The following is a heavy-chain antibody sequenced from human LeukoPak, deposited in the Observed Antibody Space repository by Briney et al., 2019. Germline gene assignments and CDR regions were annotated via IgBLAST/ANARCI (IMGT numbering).Heavy chain of an antibody. D-gene: IGHD2-15*01. CDR3: GRYCSGGSCYLDAFDI. Sequence: GGSLRLSCAASGFTFSSYSMNWVRQAPGKGLEWVSSISSSSSYIYYADSVKGRFTISRDNAKNSLYLQMNSLRAEDTAVYYCGRYCSGGSCYLDAFDIWGQGTMVTVSS. J-gene: IGHJ3*02. CDR1: GFTFSSYS. CDR2: ISSSSSYI. V-gene: IGHV3-21*01.